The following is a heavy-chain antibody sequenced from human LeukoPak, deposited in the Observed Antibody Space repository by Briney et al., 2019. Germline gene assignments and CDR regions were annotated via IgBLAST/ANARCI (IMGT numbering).Heavy chain of an antibody. CDR2: IYHSGST. J-gene: IGHJ4*02. Sequence: PSETLSLTCAVSGGSISSSNWWRWVRQPPGKGLEGIGEIYHSGSTNYNPSLKSRVTISVDKSKNQFSLKLSSVTAADTAVYYCARDTAVAGTNRYFDYWGQGTLVTVSS. D-gene: IGHD6-19*01. CDR1: GGSISSSNW. CDR3: ARDTAVAGTNRYFDY. V-gene: IGHV4-4*02.